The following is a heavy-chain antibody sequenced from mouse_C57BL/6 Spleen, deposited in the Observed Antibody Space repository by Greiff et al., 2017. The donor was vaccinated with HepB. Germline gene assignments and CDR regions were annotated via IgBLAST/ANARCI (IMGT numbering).Heavy chain of an antibody. CDR2: IDPSDSET. D-gene: IGHD2-14*01. CDR3: ARGYGYDHFDD. Sequence: QVQLQQPGAELVRPGSSVKLSCKASGYTFTSYWLHWVKQRPIHGLAWIGNIDPSDSETPYNQKFKDKATLTVDKSSSTAYMQRSSLTSEDSAVYYCARGYGYDHFDDWGQGTTLTVSS. V-gene: IGHV1-52*01. J-gene: IGHJ2*01. CDR1: GYTFTSYW.